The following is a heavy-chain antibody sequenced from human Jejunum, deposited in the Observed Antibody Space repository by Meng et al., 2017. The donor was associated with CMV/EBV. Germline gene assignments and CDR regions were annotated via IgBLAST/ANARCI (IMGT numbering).Heavy chain of an antibody. J-gene: IGHJ4*02. CDR1: GGSVSSGRYY. D-gene: IGHD4-11*01. CDR2: ISSSGNT. V-gene: IGHV4-31*02. Sequence: SGGSVSSGRYYWSWIRHPAGKGLEWIGYISSSGNTYYNLSLKSRLTISLDTSKNQFSLKVNSVTAADTALYYCAIFYRPKRAFDHWGQGTLVTVSS. CDR3: AIFYRPKRAFDH.